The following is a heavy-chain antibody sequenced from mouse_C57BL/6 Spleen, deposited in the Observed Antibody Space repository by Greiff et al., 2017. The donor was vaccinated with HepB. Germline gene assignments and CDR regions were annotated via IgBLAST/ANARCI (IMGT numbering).Heavy chain of an antibody. Sequence: QVQLQQPGAELVRPGTSVKLSCKASGYTFTSYWMHWVKQRPGQGLEWIGVIDPADSYTNYNQKFKGKATLTVDTSSSTAYMQLSSLTSEDSAVYYCGRSRDNYGYFDYWGQGTTLTVSS. J-gene: IGHJ2*01. CDR2: IDPADSYT. V-gene: IGHV1-59*01. CDR1: GYTFTSYW. CDR3: GRSRDNYGYFDY. D-gene: IGHD1-1*01.